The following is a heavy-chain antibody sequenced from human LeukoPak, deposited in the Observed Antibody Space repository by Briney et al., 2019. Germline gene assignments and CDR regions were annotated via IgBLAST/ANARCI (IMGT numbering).Heavy chain of an antibody. CDR1: GFTFSNYW. CDR3: ARSQSGVFDV. CDR2: LNGDGTNI. J-gene: IGHJ3*01. D-gene: IGHD2-8*01. V-gene: IGHV3-74*01. Sequence: GSPRLSCVASGFTFSNYWMQWVRQVPGKGLVWVSRLNGDGTNIIYADSVKGRFTISRDNAENTLYLQMNSLRAEDTALYYCARSQSGVFDVWGQGTMVTVSS.